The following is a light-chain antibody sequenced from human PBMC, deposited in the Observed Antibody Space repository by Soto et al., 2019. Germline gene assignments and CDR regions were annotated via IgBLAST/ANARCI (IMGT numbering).Light chain of an antibody. Sequence: QSVLTQPPSASGTPGQRVTISCSGSSSNIGSNTVNWYQQLPGTAPKLLIYSNNQRPSVVPDRFSGSKSGTSASLAISGLQSEDEADYYCAAWDDSLNGPGYVFGTGTKLTVL. CDR3: AAWDDSLNGPGYV. CDR2: SNN. CDR1: SSNIGSNT. J-gene: IGLJ1*01. V-gene: IGLV1-44*01.